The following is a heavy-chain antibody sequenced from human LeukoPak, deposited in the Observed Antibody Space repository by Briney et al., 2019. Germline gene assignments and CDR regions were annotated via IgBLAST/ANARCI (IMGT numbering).Heavy chain of an antibody. D-gene: IGHD4-23*01. CDR1: GFTFSSYA. J-gene: IGHJ4*02. CDR2: ITASGGGT. Sequence: GGSLRLSCAASGFTFSSYAMSWVRQAPGKGLEWVSAITASGGGTYYAASVKGRFTISRDHSKSTLYLQMNSLRAEDTAIYYCAKWDRDYGGSHYLDYWGQGTLVTVSA. CDR3: AKWDRDYGGSHYLDY. V-gene: IGHV3-23*01.